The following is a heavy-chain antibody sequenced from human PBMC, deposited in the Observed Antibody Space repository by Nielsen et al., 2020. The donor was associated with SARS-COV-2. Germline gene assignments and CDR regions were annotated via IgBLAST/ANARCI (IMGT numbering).Heavy chain of an antibody. Sequence: SVKVSCKASGYTFTSYYMHWVRQAPGQGLEWMGGIIPIFGTANYAQKFQGRVTITADESTSTAYMELSSLRSEDTAVYYCARVFGNYPGPYFDYWGQGTLVTVSS. J-gene: IGHJ4*02. CDR3: ARVFGNYPGPYFDY. CDR2: IIPIFGTA. D-gene: IGHD1-7*01. CDR1: GYTFTSYY. V-gene: IGHV1-69*13.